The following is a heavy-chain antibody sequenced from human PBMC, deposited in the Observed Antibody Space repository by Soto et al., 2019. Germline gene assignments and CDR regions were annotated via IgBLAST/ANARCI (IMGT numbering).Heavy chain of an antibody. D-gene: IGHD1-26*01. J-gene: IGHJ4*02. V-gene: IGHV1-3*05. Sequence: QVQLVQSGAEEKKPGASVKVSCKASGYTFTTYAIHWVRQAPGQRLEWMGWINAANGNRKYSQKFQGRITVTRDISASTAYMELSSLRSEDTAVYYCARSNSGSYDYWGQGTLVTVSS. CDR1: GYTFTTYA. CDR2: INAANGNR. CDR3: ARSNSGSYDY.